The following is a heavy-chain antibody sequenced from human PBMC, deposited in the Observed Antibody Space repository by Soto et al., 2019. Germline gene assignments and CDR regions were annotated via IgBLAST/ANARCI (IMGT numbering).Heavy chain of an antibody. CDR2: MNPTNGNA. CDR1: GYNFPSFN. D-gene: IGHD6-19*01. CDR3: ARAVGIAVTGLDL. Sequence: QERLVQSGAELRRPGASVKISCRASGYNFPSFNVSWVRQASGQGPEWLGWMNPTNGNAALARDCQGRVTLARDLSTDTAHLELGGLSSGDTAIYYCARAVGIAVTGLDLWGPGTGVTVS. J-gene: IGHJ5*02. V-gene: IGHV1-8*01.